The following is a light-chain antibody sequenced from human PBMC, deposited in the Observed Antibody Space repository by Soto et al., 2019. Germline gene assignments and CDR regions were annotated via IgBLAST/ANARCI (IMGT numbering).Light chain of an antibody. Sequence: EIVLTQSPGTLSLSPGERATLSCRTSQSVSANYLAWYQQKPGQAPRLLIFGASSRATGIPDRFSGSGSGTDFTLTISGLEPEDFALYYCQQYGNSVYTFGQGTKLEIK. CDR3: QQYGNSVYT. V-gene: IGKV3-20*01. CDR2: GAS. CDR1: QSVSANY. J-gene: IGKJ2*01.